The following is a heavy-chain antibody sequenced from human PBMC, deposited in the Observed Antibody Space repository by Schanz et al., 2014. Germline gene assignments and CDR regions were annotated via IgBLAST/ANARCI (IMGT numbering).Heavy chain of an antibody. V-gene: IGHV1-2*04. CDR3: ARGPSQGYSYGHNIGAYYYGMDV. CDR2: INPNSGTT. J-gene: IGHJ6*02. CDR1: GGTFSSYT. Sequence: QVQLVQSGAEVKKPGASVKVSCKASGGTFSSYTISWVRQAPGQGLEWMGWINPNSGTTNYAQKFQGWVTMTRDTSISPAYMELSRLRSEDTAVYYCARGPSQGYSYGHNIGAYYYGMDVWGQGTTVTVSS. D-gene: IGHD5-18*01.